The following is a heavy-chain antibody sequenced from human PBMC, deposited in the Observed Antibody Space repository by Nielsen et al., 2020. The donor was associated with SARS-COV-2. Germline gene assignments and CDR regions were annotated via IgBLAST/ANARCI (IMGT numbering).Heavy chain of an antibody. D-gene: IGHD2-15*01. J-gene: IGHJ3*01. CDR1: GFTFSSYA. CDR2: ISSSSNTI. CDR3: ARDWSRAADV. V-gene: IGHV3-48*01. Sequence: LSLTCAASGFTFSSYAMSWVRQAPGKGLEWVSYISSSSNTIYYADSVKGRFTISRDNAKNSLYLQMNSLRVEDTAVYYCARDWSRAADVWGQGTMVTVSS.